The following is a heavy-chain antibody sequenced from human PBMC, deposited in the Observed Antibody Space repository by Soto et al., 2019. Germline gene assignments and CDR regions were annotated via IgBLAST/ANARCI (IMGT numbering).Heavy chain of an antibody. CDR1: GFTFSSYA. J-gene: IGHJ3*01. D-gene: IGHD2-15*01. CDR2: ISYDGSNK. CDR3: AKEFYGGTGDAFDV. Sequence: GGSLRLSCAASGFTFSSYAMHWVRQAPGKGLEWVAVISYDGSNKYYADYVKGRFTISRDDSKNTVSLQMNSLKTEDTAVYYCAKEFYGGTGDAFDVWGQGTMVTVSS. V-gene: IGHV3-30-3*01.